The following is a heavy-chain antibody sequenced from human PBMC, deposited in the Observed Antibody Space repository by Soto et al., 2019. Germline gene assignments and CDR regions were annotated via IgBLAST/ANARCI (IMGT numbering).Heavy chain of an antibody. CDR2: INPNSGGT. CDR3: ARGYYGAGSCYRYGMDV. CDR1: GYTFTGYY. Sequence: ASVKVSCKASGYTFTGYYMHWVRQAPGQGLEWMGWINPNSGGTNYAQKFQGRVTMTRDTSISTAYMELSRLRSDDTAVYYCARGYYGAGSCYRYGMDVWGQGTTDTVS. D-gene: IGHD3-10*01. J-gene: IGHJ6*02. V-gene: IGHV1-2*02.